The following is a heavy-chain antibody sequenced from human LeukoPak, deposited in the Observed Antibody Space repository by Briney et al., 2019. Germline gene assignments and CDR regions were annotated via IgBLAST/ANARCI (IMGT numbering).Heavy chain of an antibody. CDR2: INHSGST. CDR1: GGSFSGYY. CDR3: AGGARAYYYYYMDV. J-gene: IGHJ6*03. D-gene: IGHD6-6*01. V-gene: IGHV4-34*01. Sequence: SETLSLTCAVYGGSFSGYYWSWIRQPPGKGLEWIGEINHSGSTNYNPSLKSRVTISVDTSKNQFSLELSSVTAADTAVYYCAGGARAYYYYYMDVWGKGTTVTVSS.